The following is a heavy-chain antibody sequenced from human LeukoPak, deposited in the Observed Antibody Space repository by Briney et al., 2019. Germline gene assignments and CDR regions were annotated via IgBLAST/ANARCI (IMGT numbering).Heavy chain of an antibody. V-gene: IGHV3-30*04. CDR3: ARDPPFSSGWSQNHFDY. D-gene: IGHD6-19*01. J-gene: IGHJ4*02. CDR1: GFTFDDLA. Sequence: GGSLRLSCAPSGFTFDDLAMHWVRQAPGKGLEWVALISYDGGNKNYADSVKGRFTISRDNSKNTLYLHMNSLRPEDTAVYYCARDPPFSSGWSQNHFDYWGQGTLVTVSS. CDR2: ISYDGGNK.